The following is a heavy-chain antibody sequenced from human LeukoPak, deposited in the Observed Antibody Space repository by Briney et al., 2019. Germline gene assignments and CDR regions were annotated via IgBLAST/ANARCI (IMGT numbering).Heavy chain of an antibody. J-gene: IGHJ4*02. CDR2: IYTSGST. D-gene: IGHD3-3*01. V-gene: IGHV4-61*02. CDR1: GGSISSGSYY. Sequence: SQTLSLTCTVSGGSISSGSYYWSWIRQPAGKGLEWIGRIYTSGSTNYNPSLKSRVTISVDTSKNQFSLKLSSVTAADTAVYYCARHSRVVMKDYWGQGTLVTVSS. CDR3: ARHSRVVMKDY.